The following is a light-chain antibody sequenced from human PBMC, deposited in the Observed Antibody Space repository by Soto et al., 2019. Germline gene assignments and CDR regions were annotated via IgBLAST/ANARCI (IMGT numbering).Light chain of an antibody. CDR2: DAS. Sequence: DIQMTQSPSSLSASVGDRVTITCQASQDINTYLNWYQQKPGKAPNLLIYDASKLETGVPSRFSGGASGTDFTFTVSSLQPEDIATYFCQHYDNLLLTFGGGTKVEL. CDR3: QHYDNLLLT. CDR1: QDINTY. V-gene: IGKV1-33*01. J-gene: IGKJ4*01.